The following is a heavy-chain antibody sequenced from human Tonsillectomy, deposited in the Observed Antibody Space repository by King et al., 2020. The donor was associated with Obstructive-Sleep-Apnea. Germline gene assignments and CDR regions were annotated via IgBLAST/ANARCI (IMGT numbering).Heavy chain of an antibody. Sequence: QVQLVESGGGVVQPGRSLRLSCAASGFSFSRYAMHWVRQAPGKGLDWVAVISHSAINTHYADSVKGRFTISRDYSKNTLYLQMNSVRPEDTAVYYCARDVYEGGYDYLWDYWGQGTLVTVSS. D-gene: IGHD5-12*01. J-gene: IGHJ4*02. V-gene: IGHV3-30*04. CDR1: GFSFSRYA. CDR2: ISHSAINT. CDR3: ARDVYEGGYDYLWDY.